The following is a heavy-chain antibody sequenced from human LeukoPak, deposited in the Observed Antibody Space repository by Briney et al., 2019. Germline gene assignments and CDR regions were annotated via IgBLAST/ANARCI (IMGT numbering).Heavy chain of an antibody. CDR1: GFTVSSNY. Sequence: QPGGSLRLSCAASGFTVSSNYMSWVRQAPGKGLEWVSVIYSGGSTYYTDSVKGRFTISRDNSKNTLYLQMNSLRAEDTAVYYCAREPSYVIDYWGQGTLVTVSS. CDR3: AREPSYVIDY. V-gene: IGHV3-66*01. CDR2: IYSGGST. J-gene: IGHJ4*02. D-gene: IGHD2/OR15-2a*01.